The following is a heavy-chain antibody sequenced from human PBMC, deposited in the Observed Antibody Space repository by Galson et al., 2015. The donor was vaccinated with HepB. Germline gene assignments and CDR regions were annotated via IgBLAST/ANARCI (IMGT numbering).Heavy chain of an antibody. Sequence: SLRLSCAASGFTFSSYGMHWVRQAPGKGLEWVAVIWYDGSNKYYADSVKGRFTISRDNSKNTLYLQMNSLRAEDTAVYYCARDAAAASPFDYWGQGTLVTVSS. V-gene: IGHV3-33*01. CDR3: ARDAAAASPFDY. CDR1: GFTFSSYG. CDR2: IWYDGSNK. D-gene: IGHD6-13*01. J-gene: IGHJ4*02.